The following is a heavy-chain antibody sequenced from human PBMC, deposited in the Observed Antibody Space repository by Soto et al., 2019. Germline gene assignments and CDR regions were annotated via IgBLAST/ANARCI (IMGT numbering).Heavy chain of an antibody. CDR1: GFTFGGSA. D-gene: IGHD6-19*01. V-gene: IGHV3-73*01. CDR3: TRQTDAVQWLVVPTDYNFDY. J-gene: IGHJ4*02. Sequence: GGSLRLSCAASGFTFGGSAMHWVRQTSGKGLEWVGHIRSKTNSYATAYAESVKGRFTISRDDSMNTAYLQMNSLKTEDTAVYFCTRQTDAVQWLVVPTDYNFDYWGQGTLVTVSS. CDR2: IRSKTNSYAT.